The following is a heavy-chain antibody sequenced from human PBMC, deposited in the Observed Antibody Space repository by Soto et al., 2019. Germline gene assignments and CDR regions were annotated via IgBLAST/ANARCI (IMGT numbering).Heavy chain of an antibody. CDR1: VFFCSDYY. V-gene: IGHV3-11*01. D-gene: IGHD3-3*01. Sequence: PRGSLRLACEASVFFCSDYYMSWIRQAPGKGLETLCYISGTGDTTSYADSVKGRFTISRDNAKNSLFLHLNSLSAGDTAVYYCAIGGGQIYYSGMDVWGQGTTVTVSS. J-gene: IGHJ6*02. CDR2: ISGTGDTT. CDR3: AIGGGQIYYSGMDV.